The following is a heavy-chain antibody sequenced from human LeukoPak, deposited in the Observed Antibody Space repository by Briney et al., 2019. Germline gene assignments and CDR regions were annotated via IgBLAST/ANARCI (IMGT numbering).Heavy chain of an antibody. CDR1: GFTFSSYA. Sequence: GGSLRLSCAASGFTFSSYAMSWVRQAPGKGLEWVSAISGSGGSTYYADSVKGRFTISRDNSKNTLYLQMNSLRAEDTAVYYCAKVIRWFGELSTYYFDYWGQGTLVTVSS. CDR2: ISGSGGST. V-gene: IGHV3-23*01. D-gene: IGHD3-10*01. J-gene: IGHJ4*02. CDR3: AKVIRWFGELSTYYFDY.